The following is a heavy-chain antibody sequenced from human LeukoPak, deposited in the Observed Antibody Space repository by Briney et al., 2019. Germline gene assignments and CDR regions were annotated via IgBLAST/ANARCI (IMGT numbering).Heavy chain of an antibody. Sequence: ASVKVSCKPSGYTFTGYDIHWVRQAPGQGLQWMGWMKPSTGATNYAQEFQGRVTMTRDTSVGTAHMELSRLTPDDTALYYCARDYYGSGSYSRVYWGQGTLVTVSS. CDR2: MKPSTGAT. V-gene: IGHV1-2*02. CDR1: GYTFTGYD. D-gene: IGHD3-10*01. J-gene: IGHJ4*02. CDR3: ARDYYGSGSYSRVY.